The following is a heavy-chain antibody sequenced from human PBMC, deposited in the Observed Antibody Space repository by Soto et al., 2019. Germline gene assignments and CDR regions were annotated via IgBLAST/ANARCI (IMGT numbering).Heavy chain of an antibody. CDR1: GDSVSTNSAT. Sequence: QVQLQQSGPGLVKPSQTLSLTCAISGDSVSTNSATWDWIRQSPSRGLEWLGRTYYRFKWENDYAVSVKGRISIIPDTTNNRLSLQLNSVSPDDTAVYYCARLIGNSWLDSWGQGTLVTVSS. CDR3: ARLIGNSWLDS. J-gene: IGHJ5*01. V-gene: IGHV6-1*01. CDR2: TYYRFKWEN.